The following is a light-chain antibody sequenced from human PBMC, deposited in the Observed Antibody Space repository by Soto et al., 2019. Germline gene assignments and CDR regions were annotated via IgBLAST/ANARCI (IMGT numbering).Light chain of an antibody. CDR2: DAT. CDR3: QQYHDWPLT. V-gene: IGKV3-15*01. Sequence: EVVSSHLPRTLSASPRARSTLSCRASQNLITNLAWYQQKPGQAPRLLIHDATTRATGIPARFSGSGSGTEFTLTISSLQSEDFAVYYCQQYHDWPLTFGQGTKVDI. J-gene: IGKJ1*01. CDR1: QNLITN.